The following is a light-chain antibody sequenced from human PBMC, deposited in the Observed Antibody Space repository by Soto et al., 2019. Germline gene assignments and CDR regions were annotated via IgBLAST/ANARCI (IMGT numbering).Light chain of an antibody. J-gene: IGKJ5*01. CDR2: EAS. CDR1: ENINNY. V-gene: IGKV3-11*01. CDR3: QQRSNWPPIT. Sequence: EIVLAQSPAIGTVSPVXXXXXSRXXSENINNYLAWYQQRPGQAPRLLIYEASSRATGVPARFIGSGSGTDFTLTISSLEPEDFAVYYCQQRSNWPPITFGQGTRLEI.